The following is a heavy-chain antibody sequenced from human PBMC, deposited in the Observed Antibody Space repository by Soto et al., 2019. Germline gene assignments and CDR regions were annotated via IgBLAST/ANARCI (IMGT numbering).Heavy chain of an antibody. V-gene: IGHV3-33*05. CDR3: ADIGGYDSVGGAY. CDR1: GFTFSAYG. J-gene: IGHJ4*02. D-gene: IGHD3-16*01. CDR2: ISFNGKNT. Sequence: QVQLVESGGGVVQPGKSLRLSCAASGFTFSAYGMHWVRQAPGKGLEWVTFISFNGKNTDYADSVKGRFTGSRDNARNTLYLQMNSLRVEDTAVYYCADIGGYDSVGGAYWGQGALVTVSS.